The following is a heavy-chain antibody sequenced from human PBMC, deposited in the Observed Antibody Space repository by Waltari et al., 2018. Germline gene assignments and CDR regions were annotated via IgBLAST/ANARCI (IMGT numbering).Heavy chain of an antibody. V-gene: IGHV3-74*01. CDR2: MNRDGSIT. D-gene: IGHD2-8*02. CDR3: ASNLRLTGS. Sequence: EVPLVESGGGLVQPGGSLRLSCAASGFPFSTSWMHWVRQAPGKGLVGVARMNRDGSITTYADSVQGQFTISRDNAKNTLYLQMSSLRADDTAVYYCASNLRLTGSWGQGTLVTVSS. J-gene: IGHJ4*02. CDR1: GFPFSTSW.